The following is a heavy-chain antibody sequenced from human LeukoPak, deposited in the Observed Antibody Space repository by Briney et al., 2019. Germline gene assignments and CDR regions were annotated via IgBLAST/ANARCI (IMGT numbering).Heavy chain of an antibody. CDR2: INSDGSST. D-gene: IGHD1-26*01. Sequence: GGSLRLSCAASGVTFSNYWMHWVRQAPGKGLVWVSRINSDGSSTSYADSVKGRLTISRDNAKNTLYLQMNSLRAEDTAVYYCARSGSYRANFDYWGQGTLVTVSS. CDR1: GVTFSNYW. CDR3: ARSGSYRANFDY. J-gene: IGHJ4*02. V-gene: IGHV3-74*01.